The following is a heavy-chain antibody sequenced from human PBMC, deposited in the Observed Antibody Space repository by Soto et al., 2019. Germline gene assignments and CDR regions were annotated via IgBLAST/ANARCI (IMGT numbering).Heavy chain of an antibody. CDR3: ARGSMESNWFEP. CDR1: SYTFTNYG. CDR2: ISAYNGNT. D-gene: IGHD3-10*01. J-gene: IGHJ5*02. Sequence: QVQLVQSGAEVKKPGASVKVSCKASSYTFTNYGISWVRQAPGQGLERMGWISAYNGNTNYARKFQGRVTMTTDTPTSTAYMELRSLRSDDTAVYYCARGSMESNWFEPWGQGTLVTVSS. V-gene: IGHV1-18*04.